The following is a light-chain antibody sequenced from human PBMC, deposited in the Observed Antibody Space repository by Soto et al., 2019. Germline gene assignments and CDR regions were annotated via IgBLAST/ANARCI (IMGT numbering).Light chain of an antibody. Sequence: ELVMTQSPATLSVSPGERTTLSCRASQSVSSNLASCQQIPGQAPRLLIYGASTRATGIPTRFSGSGSGTEFTLTICTLQSEDFAVYYCHQYNNWLITFGQGTRLEIK. J-gene: IGKJ5*01. CDR1: QSVSSN. CDR2: GAS. CDR3: HQYNNWLIT. V-gene: IGKV3-15*01.